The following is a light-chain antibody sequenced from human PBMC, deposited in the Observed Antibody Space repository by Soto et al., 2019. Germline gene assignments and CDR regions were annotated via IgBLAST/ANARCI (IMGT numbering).Light chain of an antibody. V-gene: IGLV2-14*01. J-gene: IGLJ1*01. CDR3: SSYTSINTHV. CDR1: SSDVGAYNY. Sequence: QSALAQPASVSGSPGQSITISCDGTSSDVGAYNYVSWYQQLPGKAPKLMIYEVSNRPSGVSNRFSGSKSGNTASLTISGLQAEDEADYYCSSYTSINTHVFGTGTKVTVL. CDR2: EVS.